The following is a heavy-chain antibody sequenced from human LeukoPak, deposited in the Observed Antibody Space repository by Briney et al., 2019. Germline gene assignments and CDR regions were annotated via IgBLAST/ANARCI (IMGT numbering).Heavy chain of an antibody. V-gene: IGHV4-39*01. CDR2: IYYSGST. Sequence: SETLSLTCTVSGGSISSSSYYWGWIRQPPGKGLEWIVSIYYSGSTYYNPSLKSRVTISVDTSKNQFSLKLSSVTAADTAVYFCARLHYYDSSGYHYYFDYWGQGTLVTVSS. D-gene: IGHD3-22*01. CDR3: ARLHYYDSSGYHYYFDY. CDR1: GGSISSSSYY. J-gene: IGHJ4*02.